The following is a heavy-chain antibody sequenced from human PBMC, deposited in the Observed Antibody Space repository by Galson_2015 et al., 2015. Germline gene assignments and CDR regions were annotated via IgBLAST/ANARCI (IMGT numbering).Heavy chain of an antibody. V-gene: IGHV1-69*01. J-gene: IGHJ4*02. Sequence: QSGAEVKKPGESLKISCKASGGTFSSYAISWVRQAPGQGLEWMGGIIPIFGTANYAQKFQGRVTITADESTSTAYMELSSLRSEDTAVYYCARVLDYYDSTGYYVDYWGQGTLATVSS. CDR2: IIPIFGTA. CDR3: ARVLDYYDSTGYYVDY. D-gene: IGHD3-22*01. CDR1: GGTFSSYA.